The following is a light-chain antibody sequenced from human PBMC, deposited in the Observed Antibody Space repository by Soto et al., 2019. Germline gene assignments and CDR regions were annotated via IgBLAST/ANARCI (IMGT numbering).Light chain of an antibody. J-gene: IGLJ3*02. CDR1: SSDIGAYDY. V-gene: IGLV2-8*01. Sequence: QSALTQPASLSGSPGQSITISCTGTSSDIGAYDYVSWFQQHPGKAPKLMIYDVTKRPSGVPDRFSGSKSANTASLTVSGLQAEDEADYYCMCYAGGNNWVFGGGTKLTVL. CDR2: DVT. CDR3: MCYAGGNNWV.